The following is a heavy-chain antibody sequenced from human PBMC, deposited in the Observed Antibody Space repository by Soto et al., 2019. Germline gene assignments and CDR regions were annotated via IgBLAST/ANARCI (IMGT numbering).Heavy chain of an antibody. CDR3: SRGSSMTAVTVFEH. D-gene: IGHD4-17*01. V-gene: IGHV1-69*06. Sequence: QVQLEQSGPEVKRPGSSVKVSCKASGGTFNSYSVNWVRQAPGQGLEWIGGVIPLYNTSNYALKFQGRVTIPADKSTSTVYMSLSSLRSDDTAVYFCSRGSSMTAVTVFEHWGQGTLVTVSS. CDR2: VIPLYNTS. J-gene: IGHJ5*02. CDR1: GGTFNSYS.